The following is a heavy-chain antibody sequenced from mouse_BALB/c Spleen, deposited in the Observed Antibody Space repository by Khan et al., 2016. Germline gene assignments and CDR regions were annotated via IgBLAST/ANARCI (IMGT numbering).Heavy chain of an antibody. J-gene: IGHJ2*01. CDR3: STLHYYGYVDY. D-gene: IGHD1-2*01. CDR1: GFDFSRYW. CDR2: INPDSSTI. Sequence: EVKLLESGGGLVQPGGSLKLSCAASGFDFSRYWMSWVRQAPGKGLEWIGEINPDSSTINYTPSLKDKFIISRDNAKNTLYLQMTKVSSEDTALYFYSTLHYYGYVDYWGQGTTLTVSS. V-gene: IGHV4-1*02.